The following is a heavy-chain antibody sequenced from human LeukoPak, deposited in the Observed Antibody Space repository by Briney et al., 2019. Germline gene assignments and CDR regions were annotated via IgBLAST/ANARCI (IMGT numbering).Heavy chain of an antibody. Sequence: GASVKVSCTASGYTFTGYYMHWVRQAPGQGLEWMGWINPNSGGTNYAQKFQGRVTMTRDTSISTAYMELSRLRSDDTAVYYCARSYVDTAMVAGYWGQGTLVTVSS. J-gene: IGHJ4*02. CDR1: GYTFTGYY. V-gene: IGHV1-2*02. CDR2: INPNSGGT. CDR3: ARSYVDTAMVAGY. D-gene: IGHD5-18*01.